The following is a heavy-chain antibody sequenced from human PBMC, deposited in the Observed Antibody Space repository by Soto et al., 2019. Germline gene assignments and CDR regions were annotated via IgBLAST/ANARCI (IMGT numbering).Heavy chain of an antibody. CDR1: GFSLSTDGVG. D-gene: IGHD4-4*01. CDR3: ARRPRYSNYVDY. V-gene: IGHV2-5*01. CDR2: IYWNDDK. Sequence: PTLVNPTQTLTLTCTFSGFSLSTDGVGVGWIRQPPGKALEWLALIYWNDDKRYSPFLKSRLTIAKDTSKNQVVLTVTNVDPADTATYDCARRPRYSNYVDYWGQGTLVTVSS. J-gene: IGHJ4*02.